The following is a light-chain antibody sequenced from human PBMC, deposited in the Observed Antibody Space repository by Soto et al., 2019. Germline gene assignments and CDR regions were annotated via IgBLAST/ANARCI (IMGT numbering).Light chain of an antibody. V-gene: IGKV1-39*01. J-gene: IGKJ5*01. CDR1: QTTRTY. CDR2: AAS. CDR3: QQSYSTPPIT. Sequence: DIQMTQSPSSLSASVGDRVTITCLASQTTRTYLNWYQQKPGKAPKLLIYAASTLEGGVSPRFSGSGSGTDFTLTINSLQPEDFATYYCQQSYSTPPITFGQGTRLEI.